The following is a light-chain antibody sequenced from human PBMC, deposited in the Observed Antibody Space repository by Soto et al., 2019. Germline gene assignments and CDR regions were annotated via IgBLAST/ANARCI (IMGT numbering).Light chain of an antibody. V-gene: IGKV3-15*01. CDR2: GAS. CDR3: QQYHNWPPYT. CDR1: QSVSTN. J-gene: IGKJ2*01. Sequence: EIVMTQSPVTLSVSPGERATLSCRASQSVSTNLAWYQQKPGQAPRLLMYGASTRATGIPARFSGSGSGTEFTLTISSLQSEDFAVYYCQQYHNWPPYTFGQGTKLEIK.